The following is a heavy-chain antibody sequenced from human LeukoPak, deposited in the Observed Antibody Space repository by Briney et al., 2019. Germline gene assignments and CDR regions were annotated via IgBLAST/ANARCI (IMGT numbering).Heavy chain of an antibody. J-gene: IGHJ6*04. V-gene: IGHV3-30*18. CDR1: GFTFSSYG. Sequence: GRSLRLPCAASGFTFSSYGMHWVRQAPGKGLEWVAVISYDGSNKYYADSVKGRFTISRDNSKNTLYLQMNSLRAEDTAVYYCAKGDSSSWYTYYYYGMDVWGKGTTVTVSS. D-gene: IGHD6-13*01. CDR2: ISYDGSNK. CDR3: AKGDSSSWYTYYYYGMDV.